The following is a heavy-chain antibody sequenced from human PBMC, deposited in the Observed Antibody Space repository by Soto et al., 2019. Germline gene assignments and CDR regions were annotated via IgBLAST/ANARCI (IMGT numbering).Heavy chain of an antibody. Sequence: EVQLVESGGGLVQPGGSLRLSCTASGFTFRDSWMTWVRQAPGKGLEWVARIKPDESEKKYADSVKGRFSISRDNAKNSMYVQMDSLRGEDTAVYYCVRGGSNYASWGQGTLVTVSS. J-gene: IGHJ5*02. CDR3: VRGGSNYAS. CDR2: IKPDESEK. V-gene: IGHV3-7*01. D-gene: IGHD4-4*01. CDR1: GFTFRDSW.